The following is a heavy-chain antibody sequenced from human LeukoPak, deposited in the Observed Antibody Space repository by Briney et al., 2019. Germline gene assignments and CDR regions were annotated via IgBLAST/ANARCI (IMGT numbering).Heavy chain of an antibody. CDR3: AREEKHPYYYYYYGMDV. V-gene: IGHV1-18*01. CDR2: ISAYNGNT. CDR1: GYTFTSYG. Sequence: ASVKVSCKASGYTFTSYGISWVRQAPGQGLEWMGWISAYNGNTNYAQKLQGRVTTTTDTSTSTAYMELRSLRSDDTAVYYCAREEKHPYYYYYYGMDVWGQGTTVTVSS. J-gene: IGHJ6*02.